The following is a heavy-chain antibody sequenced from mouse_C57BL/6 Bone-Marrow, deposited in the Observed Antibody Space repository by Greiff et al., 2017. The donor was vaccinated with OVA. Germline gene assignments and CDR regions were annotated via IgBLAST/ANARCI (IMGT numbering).Heavy chain of an antibody. CDR3: TTLTTVASSFGY. CDR1: GFNIKDDY. D-gene: IGHD1-1*01. Sequence: LVESGAELVRPGASVKLSCTASGFNIKDDYMHWVKQRPEQGLEWIGWIDPENGDTEYASKFQGKATITADTSSNTAYLQLSSLTSEDTAVYYGTTLTTVASSFGYWGQGTTLTVSS. V-gene: IGHV14-4*01. CDR2: IDPENGDT. J-gene: IGHJ2*01.